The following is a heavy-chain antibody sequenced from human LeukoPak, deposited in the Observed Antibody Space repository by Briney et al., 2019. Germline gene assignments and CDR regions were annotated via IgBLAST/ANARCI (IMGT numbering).Heavy chain of an antibody. CDR3: AGEDYRDYYYYMDV. CDR1: GGSISSGGYY. CDR2: IYHSGST. V-gene: IGHV4-30-2*01. D-gene: IGHD4-11*01. Sequence: TLSLTCTVSGGSISSGGYYWRWIRQPPWKGLEWIVYIYHSGSTYYNPSLKSRVTISVDRSKNQFSLKLSSVTAADTAVYYCAGEDYRDYYYYMDVWGKGTTVTVSS. J-gene: IGHJ6*03.